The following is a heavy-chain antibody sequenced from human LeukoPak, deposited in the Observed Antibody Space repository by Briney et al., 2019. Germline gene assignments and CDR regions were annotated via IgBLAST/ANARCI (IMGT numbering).Heavy chain of an antibody. CDR2: ISYDGSNK. D-gene: IGHD3-3*01. CDR1: GFTFSSYA. V-gene: IGHV3-30-3*01. Sequence: RSLRLSCAASGFTFSSYAMHWVRQAPGKGLEWVAVISYDGSNKYYADSVKGRFTISRDNSKNTLYLQMNSLRAEDTAVYYCARSGRWSGYVSDPDNWFDPWGRGTLVTVSS. CDR3: ARSGRWSGYVSDPDNWFDP. J-gene: IGHJ5*02.